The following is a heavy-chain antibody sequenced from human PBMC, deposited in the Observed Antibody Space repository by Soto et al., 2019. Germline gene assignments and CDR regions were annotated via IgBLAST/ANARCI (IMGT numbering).Heavy chain of an antibody. CDR2: ISYDGSNK. V-gene: IGHV3-30*18. CDR3: AKDLFFLEVVAATLDYYGMDV. Sequence: PGGSLRLSCAASGFTFSSYGMHGVRQAPGKGLEWVAVISYDGSNKYYADSVKGRFTISRDNSKNTLYLQMNSLRAEDTAVYYCAKDLFFLEVVAATLDYYGMDVWGQGTTVTVSS. CDR1: GFTFSSYG. D-gene: IGHD2-15*01. J-gene: IGHJ6*02.